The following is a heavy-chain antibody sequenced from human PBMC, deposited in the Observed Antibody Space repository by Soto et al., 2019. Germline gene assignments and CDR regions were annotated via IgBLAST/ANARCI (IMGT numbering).Heavy chain of an antibody. CDR1: GFTFSSYG. D-gene: IGHD5-18*01. J-gene: IGHJ4*02. V-gene: IGHV3-33*01. CDR2: IWYVGSNK. Sequence: GGSLRLSCAASGFTFSSYGMHWVRQAPGKGLEWVAVIWYVGSNKYYADSVKGRFTISRDNSKNTLYLQMNSLRAEDTAVYYCARQRGAAMVFDWGQGTLVTVSS. CDR3: ARQRGAAMVFD.